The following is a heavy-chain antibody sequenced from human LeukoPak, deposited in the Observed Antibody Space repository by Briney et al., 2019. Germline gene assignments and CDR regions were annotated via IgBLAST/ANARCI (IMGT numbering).Heavy chain of an antibody. D-gene: IGHD6-19*01. V-gene: IGHV4-31*03. CDR2: IYYSGST. J-gene: IGHJ4*02. CDR1: GGSISSGGYY. Sequence: PSETLSLTCTVSGGSISSGGYYWSWIRQHPGKGLEWIGYIYYSGSTYYNPSLKSRVTISVDTSKNQFSLKLSSVTAADTAVYYCARYSSGSVSYWGQGTLVTVSS. CDR3: ARYSSGSVSY.